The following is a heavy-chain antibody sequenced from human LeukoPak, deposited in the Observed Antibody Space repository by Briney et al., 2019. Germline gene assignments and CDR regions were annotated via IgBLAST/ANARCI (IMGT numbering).Heavy chain of an antibody. CDR1: GGSISSSSYY. J-gene: IGHJ4*02. Sequence: SETLSLTCTVSGGSISSSSYYWGWIRQPPGKGLEWIGSIYYSGSTCYNPSLKSRVTISVDTSKNQFSLKLSSVTAADTAVYYCARQLGYCSSTRCYADKVDYWGQGTLVTVSS. CDR2: IYYSGST. D-gene: IGHD2-2*01. V-gene: IGHV4-39*01. CDR3: ARQLGYCSSTRCYADKVDY.